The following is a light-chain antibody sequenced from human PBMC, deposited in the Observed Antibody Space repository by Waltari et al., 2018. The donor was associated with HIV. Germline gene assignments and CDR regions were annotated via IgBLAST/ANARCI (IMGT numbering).Light chain of an antibody. CDR2: DAS. CDR1: QDITKY. V-gene: IGKV1-33*01. Sequence: DIHLTQSPPSLSASVGDKVTITCQASQDITKYLNWYHQKPGKAPKLLIYDASNLETGVPSRFSGSGSETDFTFTISSLQPEDIGTFYCQHYGNLPFTFGGGTKVEIK. CDR3: QHYGNLPFT. J-gene: IGKJ4*01.